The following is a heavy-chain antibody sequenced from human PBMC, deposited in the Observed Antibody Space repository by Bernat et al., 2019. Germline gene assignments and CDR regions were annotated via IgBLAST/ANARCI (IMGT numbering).Heavy chain of an antibody. Sequence: QVQLQESGPGLVKPSETLSLTCTVSGGSISSYYWSWIRQPPGKGLEWIGYIYYSGSTNYNPSLKSRVTISVDTSKNQFSLKLSSVTAADTAVYYCARAIVGATSLGWFDPWGQGTLVTVSS. V-gene: IGHV4-59*01. D-gene: IGHD1-26*01. CDR2: IYYSGST. J-gene: IGHJ5*02. CDR3: ARAIVGATSLGWFDP. CDR1: GGSISSYY.